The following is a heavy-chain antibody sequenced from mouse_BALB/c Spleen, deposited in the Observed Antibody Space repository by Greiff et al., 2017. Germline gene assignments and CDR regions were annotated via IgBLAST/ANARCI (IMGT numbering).Heavy chain of an antibody. CDR3: ARGGYYEGGAMDY. CDR1: GFTFSSYG. Sequence: EVMLVESGGDLVKPGGSLKLSCAASGFTFSSYGMSWVRQTPDKRLEWVATISSGGSYTYYADTVKGRFTISRDNPKNTLFLQMTSLRSEDTAMYYCARGGYYEGGAMDYWGQGTSVTVSS. CDR2: ISSGGSYT. V-gene: IGHV5-6*01. J-gene: IGHJ4*01. D-gene: IGHD2-3*01.